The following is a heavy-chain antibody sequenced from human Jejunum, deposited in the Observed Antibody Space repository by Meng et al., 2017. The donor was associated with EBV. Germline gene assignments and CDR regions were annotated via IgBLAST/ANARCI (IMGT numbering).Heavy chain of an antibody. Sequence: QVELVQSGAEVKKPGDSVKVSCKASGYDFINSGISWVRQAPGQGLEWMGWISVYRGNTNYAQRFQDRVTLTTNTSTSTVYMELRSLTSDDTAVYYCARDRSNSDYWGQGTLVTVSS. D-gene: IGHD5-24*01. J-gene: IGHJ4*02. CDR2: ISVYRGNT. CDR3: ARDRSNSDY. CDR1: GYDFINSG. V-gene: IGHV1-18*01.